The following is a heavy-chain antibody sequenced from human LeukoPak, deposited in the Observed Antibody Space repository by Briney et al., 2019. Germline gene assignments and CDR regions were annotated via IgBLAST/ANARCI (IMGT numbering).Heavy chain of an antibody. D-gene: IGHD6-13*01. CDR3: ARVTAAADY. CDR2: ISPRGDIT. V-gene: IGHV3-23*01. CDR1: GFSFRSHG. Sequence: GGSLRLSCAASGFSFRSHGMNWVRQAPGKGLEWVSGISPRGDITYYKDSVRGRFTISRDNFKNTVSLQLNSLRAEDTAVYYCARVTAAADYWGQGTLVTVSS. J-gene: IGHJ4*02.